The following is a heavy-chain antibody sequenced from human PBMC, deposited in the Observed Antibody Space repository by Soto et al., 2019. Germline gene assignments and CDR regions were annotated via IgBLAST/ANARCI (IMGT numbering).Heavy chain of an antibody. CDR3: ARDREAYTYGRPIDY. D-gene: IGHD5-18*01. V-gene: IGHV3-30-3*01. Sequence: PGGSLRLSCAASGLIFSSYAMHWVRQAPGKGLEWVALISYDGSRKNYAESVKGRFTISRDNSKSTLYLQMNSLRAEDTAVYFCARDREAYTYGRPIDYWGQGT. CDR2: ISYDGSRK. CDR1: GLIFSSYA. J-gene: IGHJ4*02.